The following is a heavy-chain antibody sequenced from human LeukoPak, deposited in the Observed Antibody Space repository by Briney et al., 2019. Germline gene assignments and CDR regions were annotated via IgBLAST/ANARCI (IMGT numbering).Heavy chain of an antibody. Sequence: SETLSLTCTVSGNSISSFFWSWIWQPPGKGLEWIGSMHYSGDSKYNPSLRSRVSLSIDTSKQQFSLRLSSVTAADTAVYYCARDLELERNRWNYFESWGQGALVTVSS. CDR1: GNSISSFF. CDR3: ARDLELERNRWNYFES. J-gene: IGHJ4*02. V-gene: IGHV4-59*01. D-gene: IGHD1-1*01. CDR2: MHYSGDS.